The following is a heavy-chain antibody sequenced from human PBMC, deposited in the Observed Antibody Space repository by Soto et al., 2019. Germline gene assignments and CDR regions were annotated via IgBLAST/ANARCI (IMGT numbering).Heavy chain of an antibody. J-gene: IGHJ4*02. Sequence: GGSLRLSCAASGFTFSTDAMSWVRQAPGKGLEWVAVVSHDGRNTHYADSVKGRFTISRDSSKNTVSLEMTSLRAEDTAVYYCAKGERQWLVTSDFNYWGQGALVTVSS. V-gene: IGHV3-30*18. D-gene: IGHD6-19*01. CDR3: AKGERQWLVTSDFNY. CDR1: GFTFSTDA. CDR2: VSHDGRNT.